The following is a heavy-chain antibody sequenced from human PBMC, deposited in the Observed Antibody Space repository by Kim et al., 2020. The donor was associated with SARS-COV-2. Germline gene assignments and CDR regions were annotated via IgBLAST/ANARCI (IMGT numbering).Heavy chain of an antibody. V-gene: IGHV1-69*01. J-gene: IGHJ5*02. D-gene: IGHD6-19*01. CDR3: ARGGVAAPYGWFDP. Sequence: AQKFQGRVMITADESTSTADMELSSLRSEDTAVYYCARGGVAAPYGWFDPWGQGTLVTVSS.